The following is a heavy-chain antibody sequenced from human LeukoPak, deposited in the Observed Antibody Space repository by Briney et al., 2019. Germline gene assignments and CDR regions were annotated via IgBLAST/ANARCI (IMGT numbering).Heavy chain of an antibody. CDR2: INHSGST. CDR3: ARATYYDFWSVSRRGLDY. D-gene: IGHD3-3*01. Sequence: SETLSLTCAVYGGSFSGYYWSWIRQPPGKGLEWIGEINHSGSTNYNPSLKSRVTISVDTSKNQFSLKLSSVTAADTAVYYCARATYYDFWSVSRRGLDYWGQGTLVTVSS. J-gene: IGHJ4*02. CDR1: GGSFSGYY. V-gene: IGHV4-34*01.